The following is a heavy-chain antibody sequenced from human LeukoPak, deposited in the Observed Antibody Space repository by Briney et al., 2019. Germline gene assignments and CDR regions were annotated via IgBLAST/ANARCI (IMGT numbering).Heavy chain of an antibody. J-gene: IGHJ4*02. CDR2: LTGSGDKT. D-gene: IGHD1-26*01. V-gene: IGHV3-23*01. CDR1: GFTFTSYA. Sequence: GGSLRLSCAASGFTFTSYAMLWVRQAPGKGLEWVSSLTGSGDKTYYADSVKGRFTISRDNSKSTLYLQMNSLRVEDTAVYYCARRREARGQFDYWGQGAPVTVSS. CDR3: ARRREARGQFDY.